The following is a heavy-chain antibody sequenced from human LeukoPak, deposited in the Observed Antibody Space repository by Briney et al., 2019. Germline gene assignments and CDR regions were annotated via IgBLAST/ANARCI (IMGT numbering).Heavy chain of an antibody. V-gene: IGHV1-24*01. CDR1: GYSLLEVA. Sequence: ASVKVSCKVSGYSLLEVAMHWVRQAPGKGLEWVGSFDPEDGEDGETHYAQKLQGRVTVTEDASTDTAYMELNSLRSEDTAVYYCAMTDRYAGRPFDYWGQGTLATVSS. D-gene: IGHD5-12*01. CDR3: AMTDRYAGRPFDY. J-gene: IGHJ4*02. CDR2: FDPEDGEDGET.